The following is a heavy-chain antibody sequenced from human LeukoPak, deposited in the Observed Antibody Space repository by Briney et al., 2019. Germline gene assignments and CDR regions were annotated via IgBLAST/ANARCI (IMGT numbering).Heavy chain of an antibody. CDR2: ISSSSSTI. Sequence: GGSLRLSCAASGFTFSSYSMNWVRQAPGKGLEWVSYISSSSSTIYYADSVKGRFTISRDNAKNSLYLQMNSLRAEDTAVYYCARLVWADWLFGMDVWGQGTTVTVSS. CDR1: GFTFSSYS. V-gene: IGHV3-48*04. D-gene: IGHD3-9*01. CDR3: ARLVWADWLFGMDV. J-gene: IGHJ6*02.